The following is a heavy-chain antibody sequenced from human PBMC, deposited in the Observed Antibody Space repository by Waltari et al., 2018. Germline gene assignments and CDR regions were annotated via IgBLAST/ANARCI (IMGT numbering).Heavy chain of an antibody. V-gene: IGHV3-48*01. CDR1: GFTFSSYS. D-gene: IGHD1-26*01. J-gene: IGHJ4*02. CDR2: ISSSSSAI. CDR3: ARSPSGSSGY. Sequence: EVQLVESGGGLVQPGGSLRLSCAASGFTFSSYSMNWVRQAPGKGLEWVSYISSSSSAIYYADSVKGRFTISRDNAKNSLYLQMNSLRAEDTAVYYCARSPSGSSGYWGQGTLVTVSS.